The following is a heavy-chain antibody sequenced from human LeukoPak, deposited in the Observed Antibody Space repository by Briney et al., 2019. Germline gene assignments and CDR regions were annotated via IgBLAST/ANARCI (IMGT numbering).Heavy chain of an antibody. CDR2: INPSGGST. CDR3: ARTSVAAHAFDI. CDR1: RYTFSSYY. Sequence: ASVKVSCKASRYTFSSYYIHWVRQAPGQGLEWMGIINPSGGSTNYAQKLQGRVTITADKSTNTAYMELSSLRSEDTAVYYCARTSVAAHAFDIWGQGTVVTVSS. D-gene: IGHD6-6*01. V-gene: IGHV1-46*04. J-gene: IGHJ3*02.